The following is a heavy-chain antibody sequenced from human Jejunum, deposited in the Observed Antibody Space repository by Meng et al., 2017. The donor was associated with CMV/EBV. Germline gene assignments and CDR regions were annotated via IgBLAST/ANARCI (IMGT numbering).Heavy chain of an antibody. D-gene: IGHD3/OR15-3a*01. J-gene: IGHJ4*02. V-gene: IGHV3-9*01. Sequence: DFGMHWGRQAPGKGLEWVSGITWNGGSIGYADAVKGRFTISRDKARNSLYLQMNSLRPEDTALYYCAKDRTYDFWTSDSVGIDYWGQGTLVTVSS. CDR3: AKDRTYDFWTSDSVGIDY. CDR2: ITWNGGSI. CDR1: DFG.